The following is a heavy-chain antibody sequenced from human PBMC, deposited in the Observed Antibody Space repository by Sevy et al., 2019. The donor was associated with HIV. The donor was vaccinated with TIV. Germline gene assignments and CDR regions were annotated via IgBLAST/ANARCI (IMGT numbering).Heavy chain of an antibody. CDR3: ARDEGSSGFDAFDI. J-gene: IGHJ3*02. Sequence: PGGSLRLSCTASGFTFSSYSMNWVRQAPGKGLEWVSSISYSSFYKYYADSVKGRFTISRDNAKNSLYLQMNSLRADDAAVYYCARDEGSSGFDAFDIWGQGTMVTVSS. D-gene: IGHD3-22*01. V-gene: IGHV3-21*01. CDR2: ISYSSFYK. CDR1: GFTFSSYS.